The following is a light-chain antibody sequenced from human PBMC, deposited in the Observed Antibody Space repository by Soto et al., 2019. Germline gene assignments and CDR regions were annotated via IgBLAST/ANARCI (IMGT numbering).Light chain of an antibody. CDR1: QSVSSN. J-gene: IGKJ4*01. V-gene: IGKV3-15*01. CDR2: GAS. CDR3: PQYDNWPLT. Sequence: EIVMTQSPATLPVSPGERATISCRSSQSVSSNLAWYQQKPGQAPRFLIYGASTRATGIPARFSGRGSGTVFTLTPRSRQSEDFAVYYCPQYDNWPLTLGVGTEVEIE.